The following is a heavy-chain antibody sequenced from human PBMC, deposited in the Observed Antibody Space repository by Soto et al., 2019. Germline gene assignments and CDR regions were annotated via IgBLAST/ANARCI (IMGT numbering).Heavy chain of an antibody. J-gene: IGHJ6*02. CDR1: GFPFSSYV. D-gene: IGHD3-10*01. CDR2: ISGGAGST. V-gene: IGHV3-23*01. Sequence: DVPLLESGGGLVQPGGSLRLSCAVSGFPFSSYVMTWVLQAPGNGLEWVSVISGGAGSTNYAESAKGRFTTSRDNTENALYLQMTSLRAEDTAVYYCAKAVTLVRGINPYSYGLDVWGQGTTVTVSS. CDR3: AKAVTLVRGINPYSYGLDV.